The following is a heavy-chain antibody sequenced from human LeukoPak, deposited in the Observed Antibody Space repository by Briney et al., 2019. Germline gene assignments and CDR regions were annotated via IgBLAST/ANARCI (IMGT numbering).Heavy chain of an antibody. CDR2: ISGSGGST. J-gene: IGHJ5*01. CDR1: GFTFSIYA. Sequence: GGSLRLSCGASGFTFSIYAMSWVRQAPGKGLEWVSTISGSGGSTYYADSVKGRFTISRDNSKNTLYLQMKSLRAEDTAVYYCAKESTVTPGNVNWFDFWGQGTLVTVSS. V-gene: IGHV3-23*01. D-gene: IGHD4-17*01. CDR3: AKESTVTPGNVNWFDF.